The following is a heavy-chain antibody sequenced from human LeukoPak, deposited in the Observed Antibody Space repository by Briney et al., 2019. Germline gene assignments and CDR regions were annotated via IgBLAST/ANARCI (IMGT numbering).Heavy chain of an antibody. D-gene: IGHD3-10*01. J-gene: IGHJ4*02. CDR3: AREKGRGVISPYYDY. CDR2: IYSGGST. CDR1: GFTVIHNY. Sequence: PGGSLRLSCAASGFTVIHNYMSWVRQAPGKGLEWVSVIYSGGSTYYADSVKGRFIISRDNSKNTVYLQMNSLRAEDTAVYYCAREKGRGVISPYYDYWGQGTLVTVSS. V-gene: IGHV3-53*01.